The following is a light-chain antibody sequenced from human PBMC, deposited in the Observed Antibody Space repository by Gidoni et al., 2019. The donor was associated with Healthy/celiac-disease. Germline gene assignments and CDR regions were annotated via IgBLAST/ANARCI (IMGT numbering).Light chain of an antibody. Sequence: EIVMTQSPATLSVSPGERATLSCRASQSVSSNLAWYQQKPGQAPRLLIYGASTRATGIPARFSGSGSGTEFTLTISSLQSEDFAVYSCQQYNNWGITFGQGTRLEIK. CDR1: QSVSSN. CDR2: GAS. J-gene: IGKJ5*01. CDR3: QQYNNWGIT. V-gene: IGKV3-15*01.